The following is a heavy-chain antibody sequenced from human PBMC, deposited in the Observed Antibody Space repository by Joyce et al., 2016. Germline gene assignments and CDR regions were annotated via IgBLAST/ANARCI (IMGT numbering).Heavy chain of an antibody. CDR1: GGSLSGYY. Sequence: QVQLQEWGAGLLKPSETLSLTCAVYGGSLSGYYWSWIRQAPGMGLEWIGEVNDRGRTNYNPSLKSRATTSMDTSKNQFSLRLTTVTAANTAVYFCARARRGIILARGEMGEDLQHWGRGTVVIVSS. J-gene: IGHJ1*01. CDR2: VNDRGRT. D-gene: IGHD3-10*01. CDR3: ARARRGIILARGEMGEDLQH. V-gene: IGHV4-34*01.